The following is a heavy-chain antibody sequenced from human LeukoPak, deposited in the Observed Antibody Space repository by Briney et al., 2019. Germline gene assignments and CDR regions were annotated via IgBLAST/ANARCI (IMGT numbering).Heavy chain of an antibody. CDR2: INWNSGSM. CDR3: AKDLAEDILTGFYLDAFDI. J-gene: IGHJ3*02. V-gene: IGHV3-9*01. Sequence: GGSLRLSCAVSGFTFDDYAMHWVRQAPGKGLEWVSGINWNSGSMGYADSVKGRFTISRDNAKNSLYLQMNSLRAEDTALYYCAKDLAEDILTGFYLDAFDIWGQGTMVTVSS. D-gene: IGHD3-9*01. CDR1: GFTFDDYA.